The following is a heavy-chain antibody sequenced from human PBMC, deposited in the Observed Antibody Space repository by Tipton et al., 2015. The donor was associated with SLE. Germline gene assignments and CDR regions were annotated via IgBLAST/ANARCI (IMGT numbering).Heavy chain of an antibody. CDR2: IFYTGST. CDR3: ASLVVVPAELGMGATEAIDY. Sequence: TLSLTCTVSGGSISSLSWSWIRQPPGKRLEWIGYIFYTGSTNYNPSLKSRVAMSVDMSKNQFSLKLNFVTAADTAVYYCASLVVVPAELGMGATEAIDYWDQGSLVIVSS. D-gene: IGHD1-26*01. J-gene: IGHJ4*02. V-gene: IGHV4-59*12. CDR1: GGSISSLS.